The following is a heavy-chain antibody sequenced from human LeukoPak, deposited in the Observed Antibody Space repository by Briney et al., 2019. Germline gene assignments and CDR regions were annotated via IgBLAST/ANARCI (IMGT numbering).Heavy chain of an antibody. V-gene: IGHV4-30-2*01. Sequence: SETLSLTCAVSGGSISSGGYSWSWIRQPPGKGLEWIGYIYDSGSTYYNPSLKSRVTISVDRSKNQFSLKLSSVTAADTAVYYCARAGVDCSSTSCYTAAFDIWGQGTMVTVSS. CDR1: GGSISSGGYS. D-gene: IGHD2-2*02. J-gene: IGHJ3*02. CDR2: IYDSGST. CDR3: ARAGVDCSSTSCYTAAFDI.